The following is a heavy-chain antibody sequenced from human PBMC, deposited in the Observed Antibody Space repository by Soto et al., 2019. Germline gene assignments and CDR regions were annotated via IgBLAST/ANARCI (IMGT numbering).Heavy chain of an antibody. CDR1: GFTFSSYA. CDR2: ISYDGSNK. V-gene: IGHV3-30-3*01. Sequence: GGSLRLSCAASGFTFSSYAMHWVRQAPGKGLEWVAVISYDGSNKYYADSVKGRFTISRDNSKNTLYLQMNSLRAEDTAVYYCARGESYYYDSSDRHHDAFDIWGQGTMVTVSS. CDR3: ARGESYYYDSSDRHHDAFDI. D-gene: IGHD3-22*01. J-gene: IGHJ3*02.